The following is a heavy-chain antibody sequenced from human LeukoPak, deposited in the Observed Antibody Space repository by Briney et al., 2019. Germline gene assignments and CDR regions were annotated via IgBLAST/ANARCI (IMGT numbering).Heavy chain of an antibody. Sequence: GGTLRLSCAASGFTFRTSGMSWVRQAPGKGLVWVSRINSDGSSTSYADSVKGRFTISRDNAKNTLYLQMNSLRVEDTAVYYCAREWSGFGELPDYWGQGTLVTVSS. CDR1: GFTFRTSG. V-gene: IGHV3-74*01. CDR2: INSDGSST. CDR3: AREWSGFGELPDY. J-gene: IGHJ4*02. D-gene: IGHD3-10*01.